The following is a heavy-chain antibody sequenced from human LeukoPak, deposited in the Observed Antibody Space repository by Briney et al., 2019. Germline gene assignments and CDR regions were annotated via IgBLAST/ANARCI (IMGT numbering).Heavy chain of an antibody. CDR1: GFFVRDYY. J-gene: IGHJ3*02. CDR3: ARVGHNHAFDI. CDR2: IISSGSDT. D-gene: IGHD1-1*01. Sequence: PGGSLRLSCAASGFFVRDYYMTWIRQAPGEGLEWISYIISSGSDTNYADSVWGRSTVSRDSAQNSLHLQMDSLRADDTAVYYCARVGHNHAFDIWGQGTVVTVSS. V-gene: IGHV3-11*03.